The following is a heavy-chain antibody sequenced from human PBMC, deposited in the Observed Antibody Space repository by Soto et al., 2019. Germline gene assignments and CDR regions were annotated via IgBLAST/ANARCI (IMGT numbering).Heavy chain of an antibody. D-gene: IGHD1-26*01. CDR3: AKASGGRYFDY. J-gene: IGHJ4*02. CDR2: ISGDGAAT. CDR1: GFTFSSYA. Sequence: GSLRLSCAASGFTFSSYAMRWVRQAPGKALEWVSAISGDGAATFYADSVKGRFTISRDNSQNTLYLQLNSLTAEDTAVYYYAKASGGRYFDYWGQGTLVTVSS. V-gene: IGHV3-23*01.